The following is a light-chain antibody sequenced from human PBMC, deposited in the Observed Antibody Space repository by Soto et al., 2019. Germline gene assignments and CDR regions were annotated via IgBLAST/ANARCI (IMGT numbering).Light chain of an antibody. CDR3: QTWGTGPFV. J-gene: IGLJ1*01. CDR1: SGHSSYA. CDR2: LNNDGSH. Sequence: QPALTQSPSASASLGASVKLTCTLSSGHSSYAIAWHQQQPEKGPRYLMKLNNDGSHSKGDGIPDRFSGSSSGAERYLTISSLQSEDEADYYCQTWGTGPFVFGTGTKVTVL. V-gene: IGLV4-69*01.